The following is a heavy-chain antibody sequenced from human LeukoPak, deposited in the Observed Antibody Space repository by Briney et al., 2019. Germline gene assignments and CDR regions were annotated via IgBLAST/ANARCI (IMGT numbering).Heavy chain of an antibody. Sequence: PSETLSLTCTVSGGSISSSSYYWGWIRQPPGKGLEWIGSIYYSGSTYYNPSLKSRVTISVDTSKNQFSLKLSSVTAADTAVYCCAREGGYCSSTSCSPGSSGFDYWGQGTLVTV. D-gene: IGHD2-2*01. CDR3: AREGGYCSSTSCSPGSSGFDY. J-gene: IGHJ4*02. CDR2: IYYSGST. CDR1: GGSISSSSYY. V-gene: IGHV4-39*07.